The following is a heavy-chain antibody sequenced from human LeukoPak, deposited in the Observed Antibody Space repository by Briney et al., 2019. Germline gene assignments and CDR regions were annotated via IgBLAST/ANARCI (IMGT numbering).Heavy chain of an antibody. D-gene: IGHD2-2*01. CDR2: ITPNLAIT. V-gene: IGHV1-69*04. CDR1: GGTFSSYS. Sequence: SVKVSCKASGGTFSSYSISWVRQAPGQGPEWLGRITPNLAITDYAQKFRGRVTLTADKSTSTVYMELGSLTSEDTAVYYCARDSALRCSSTSCYFDYWGQGTLVTVSS. CDR3: ARDSALRCSSTSCYFDY. J-gene: IGHJ4*02.